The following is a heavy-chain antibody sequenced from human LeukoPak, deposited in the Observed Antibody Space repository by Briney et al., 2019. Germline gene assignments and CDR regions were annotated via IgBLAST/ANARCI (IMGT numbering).Heavy chain of an antibody. CDR1: GFTFDDYA. V-gene: IGHV3-9*01. CDR3: AKRGVVIRVILVGFHKEAHYFDS. CDR2: LRWNSDNI. J-gene: IGHJ4*02. Sequence: PGRSLRLSCAASGFTFDDYAMHWVRQAPGKGLEWVAGLRWNSDNIVYVDSVKGRFSISRDNPKNPLNLQMNSLRAEDTAVYFCAKRGVVIRVILVGFHKEAHYFDSWGQGALVTVSS. D-gene: IGHD3-22*01.